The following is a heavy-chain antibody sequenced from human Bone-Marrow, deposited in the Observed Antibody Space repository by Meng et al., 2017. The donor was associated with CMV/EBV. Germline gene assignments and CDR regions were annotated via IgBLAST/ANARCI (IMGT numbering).Heavy chain of an antibody. D-gene: IGHD3-3*01. CDR1: GGSISSSSYY. J-gene: IGHJ5*02. V-gene: IGHV4-39*07. CDR3: ARVGNDFWSGRWFDP. CDR2: IYYSVNT. Sequence: SETLSLTCTVSGGSISSSSYYWGWIRQPPGKGLEFIGTIYYSVNTYYNPSLKSRVTISVDTSKNQFSLKLSSVTAADTAVYYCARVGNDFWSGRWFDPWGQGTLVTVSS.